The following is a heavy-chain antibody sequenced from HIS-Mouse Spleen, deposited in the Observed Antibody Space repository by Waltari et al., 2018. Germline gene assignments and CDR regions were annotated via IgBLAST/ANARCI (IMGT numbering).Heavy chain of an antibody. J-gene: IGHJ4*02. CDR1: GFALSTSGMG. CDR3: ARIAEGYSSGWYAFDY. V-gene: IGHV2-70*15. Sequence: QVTLRESGLALVKPTQTLTLTCTFSGFALSTSGMGGSWIRKPPGKALEWLARIDWDDDKYYRTSLKTRLTISKDTSKNQVVLTMTNMDPVDTATYYCARIAEGYSSGWYAFDYWGQGTLVTVSS. D-gene: IGHD6-19*01. CDR2: IDWDDDK.